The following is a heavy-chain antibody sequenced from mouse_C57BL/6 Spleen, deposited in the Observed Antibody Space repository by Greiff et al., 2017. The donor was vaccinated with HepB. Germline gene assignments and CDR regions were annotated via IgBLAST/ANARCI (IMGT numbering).Heavy chain of an antibody. CDR2: INPNNGGT. CDR3: AKYSNYFDY. CDR1: GYTFTDYY. Sequence: VQLQQSGPELVKPGASVKISCKASGYTFTDYYMNWVKQSHGKSLEWIGDINPNNGGTSYNQKFKGKATLTVDKSSSTAYMELRSLTSEDSAVYYGAKYSNYFDYWGQGTTLTVSS. J-gene: IGHJ2*01. V-gene: IGHV1-26*01. D-gene: IGHD2-5*01.